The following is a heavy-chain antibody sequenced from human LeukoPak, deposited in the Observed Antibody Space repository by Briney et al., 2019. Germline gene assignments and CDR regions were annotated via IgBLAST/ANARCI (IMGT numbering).Heavy chain of an antibody. Sequence: PGGSLRLSCAASGFTFSSYSMNWVRQAPGKGLEWVSYISSSSSTIYYADSVKGRFTISRDNAKNSLYLQMNSLRAEDTAVYYCARDPVVTAIGFDYWGQGTPVTVSS. V-gene: IGHV3-48*01. J-gene: IGHJ4*02. D-gene: IGHD2-21*02. CDR3: ARDPVVTAIGFDY. CDR1: GFTFSSYS. CDR2: ISSSSSTI.